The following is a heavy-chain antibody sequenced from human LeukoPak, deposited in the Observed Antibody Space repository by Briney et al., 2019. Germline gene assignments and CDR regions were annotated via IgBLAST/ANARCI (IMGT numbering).Heavy chain of an antibody. J-gene: IGHJ5*02. CDR1: GGSISSGDYY. CDR2: IYYSGST. D-gene: IGHD3-22*01. Sequence: SQTLSLTCTVSGGSISSGDYYWSWIRQPPGKGLEWIGYIYYSGSTNYNPSLKSRVTISVDTSKNQFSLKLSSVTAADTAVYYCARTDYYDKTGFDPWGQGTLVTVSS. CDR3: ARTDYYDKTGFDP. V-gene: IGHV4-61*08.